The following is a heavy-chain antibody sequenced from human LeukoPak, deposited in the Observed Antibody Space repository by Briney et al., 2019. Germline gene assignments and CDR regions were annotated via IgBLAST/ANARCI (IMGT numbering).Heavy chain of an antibody. CDR1: GYTFTSYY. D-gene: IGHD3-10*01. CDR3: ARSHYYGSGSHDYYYYYYMDV. Sequence: ASVKVSCKASGYTFTSYYMHWVRQAPGQGLEWMGGIIPIFGTANYAQKLQGRVTITADESTSTAYMELSSLRSEDTAVYYCARSHYYGSGSHDYYYYYYMDVWGKGTTVTISS. CDR2: IIPIFGTA. J-gene: IGHJ6*03. V-gene: IGHV1-69*13.